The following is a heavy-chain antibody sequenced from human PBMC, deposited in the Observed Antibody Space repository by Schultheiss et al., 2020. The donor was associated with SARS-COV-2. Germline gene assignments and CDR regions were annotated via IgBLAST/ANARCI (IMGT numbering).Heavy chain of an antibody. CDR1: GFTFDDYA. Sequence: GGSLRLSCAASGFTFDDYAMHWVRQAPGKGLEWVSGISWNSGSIGYADSVKGRFTISRDNAKNSLYLQMNSLRAEDTALYYCARVGGWGNWFDPWGQGTLVTVSS. CDR3: ARVGGWGNWFDP. V-gene: IGHV3-9*01. J-gene: IGHJ5*02. D-gene: IGHD6-19*01. CDR2: ISWNSGSI.